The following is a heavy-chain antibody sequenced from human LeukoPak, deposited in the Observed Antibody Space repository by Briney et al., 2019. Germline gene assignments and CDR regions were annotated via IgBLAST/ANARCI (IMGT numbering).Heavy chain of an antibody. Sequence: PSETLSLTCTVSGYSISSGCYWGWIRQPPGKGLEWFGSIYHTGSTYYNPSLRSRVTISVDTSKNQFSLKLSSVTAADTAVYYCARDRDYGSGSYYLGYWGQGTLVTVSS. D-gene: IGHD3-10*01. V-gene: IGHV4-38-2*02. CDR1: GYSISSGCY. CDR2: IYHTGST. CDR3: ARDRDYGSGSYYLGY. J-gene: IGHJ4*02.